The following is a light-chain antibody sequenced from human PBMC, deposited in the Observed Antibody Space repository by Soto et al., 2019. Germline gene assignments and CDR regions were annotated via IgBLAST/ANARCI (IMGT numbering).Light chain of an antibody. CDR2: GNT. Sequence: QSVLTPPPSVSGAPGQRVTIPRTGSSSNIGAGYAVHWYQQLPGKAPKLLIYGNTNRHSRVPHRLSGSKSGTSASLAITGLQAEDEADYYCQSYDSSMSASYVFGGGTKVTVL. CDR1: SSNIGAGYA. V-gene: IGLV1-40*01. CDR3: QSYDSSMSASYV. J-gene: IGLJ1*01.